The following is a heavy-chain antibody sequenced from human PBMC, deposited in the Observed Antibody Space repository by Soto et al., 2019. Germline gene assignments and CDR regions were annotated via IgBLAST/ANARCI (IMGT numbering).Heavy chain of an antibody. CDR3: ARVLRGVVNWFDP. V-gene: IGHV1-18*01. J-gene: IGHJ5*02. D-gene: IGHD3-10*01. CDR2: IAAYNSNK. Sequence: ASVKVSCKTSGDTFTNFGLSWVRQAPGQGLEWMGWIAAYNSNKNYAQKFQGRLTLTTDTSTSTGYMELKSLEYDDTAVYYCARVLRGVVNWFDPWGQGTLVTVSS. CDR1: GDTFTNFG.